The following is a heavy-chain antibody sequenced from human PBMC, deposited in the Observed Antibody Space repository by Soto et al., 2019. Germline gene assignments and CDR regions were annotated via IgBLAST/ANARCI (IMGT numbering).Heavy chain of an antibody. J-gene: IGHJ4*02. CDR1: GGKFSCYC. D-gene: IGHD3-10*01. Sequence: SETMSLTCAVYGGKFSCYCWSWIRQTTGKGLEWIGEINHSGSTNYNPSLKSRVTISVDTSKNQFSLKLSSVTAADTAVYYCARERWGGSRKLHYFDYWGQGTLVTVSS. CDR3: ARERWGGSRKLHYFDY. V-gene: IGHV4-34*01. CDR2: INHSGST.